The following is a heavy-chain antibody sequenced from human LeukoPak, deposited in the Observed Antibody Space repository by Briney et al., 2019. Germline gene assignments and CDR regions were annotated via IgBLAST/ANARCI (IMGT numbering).Heavy chain of an antibody. Sequence: PGGSLRLSCAASGFTFDDYAMHWVRQAPGKGLEWVSLISWDGGSTYYADSVKGRFTISRDNSKNSLYLQMNSLRAEDTALYYCAKVAYSSGWLDYWGQGTLVAVSS. CDR1: GFTFDDYA. J-gene: IGHJ4*02. CDR2: ISWDGGST. V-gene: IGHV3-43D*03. D-gene: IGHD6-19*01. CDR3: AKVAYSSGWLDY.